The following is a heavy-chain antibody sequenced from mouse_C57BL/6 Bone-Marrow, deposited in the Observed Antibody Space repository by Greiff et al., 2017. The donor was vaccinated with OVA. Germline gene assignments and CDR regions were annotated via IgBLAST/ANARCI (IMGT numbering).Heavy chain of an antibody. V-gene: IGHV1-72*01. CDR2: IDPNSGGA. CDR3: AHGSRKAMDY. CDR1: GYTFTSYW. J-gene: IGHJ4*01. Sequence: QVQLQQPGAELVKPGASVKLSCKASGYTFTSYWMHWVKQRPGRGLEWIGRIDPNSGGAKYNEKFKSKATLTVDKPSSTAYMQLSILTSEDSAVYYCAHGSRKAMDYWGQGTSVTVSS. D-gene: IGHD1-1*01.